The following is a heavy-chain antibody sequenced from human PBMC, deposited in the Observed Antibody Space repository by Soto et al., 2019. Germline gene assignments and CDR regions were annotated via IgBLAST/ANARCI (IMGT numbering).Heavy chain of an antibody. CDR1: GYAFTTYG. D-gene: IGHD3-10*01. CDR3: ARGRYGGY. J-gene: IGHJ4*02. V-gene: IGHV1-18*01. Sequence: QVHLVQSGAEVKKPGASVKVSCQGSGYAFTTYGITWVRQAPGQGLEWMGWISAHNGNTNYAQKLQGRVTVTRDTSTSTAYMELRSLRYDDTAVYYCARGRYGGYWGQGALVTVSS. CDR2: ISAHNGNT.